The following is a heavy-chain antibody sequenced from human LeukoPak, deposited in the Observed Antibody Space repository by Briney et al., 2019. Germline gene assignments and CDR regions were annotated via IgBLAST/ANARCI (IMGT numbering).Heavy chain of an antibody. V-gene: IGHV5-51*01. CDR1: GFSFTRYL. D-gene: IGHD5-12*01. Sequence: ESLKISCKGFGFSFTRYLIGWVRQVPGKGLGWVWIIYPGDSDTGYSPSFPGQVTITADKSISTADLQSSSLKASDTAMYYCARPAASGYSGYDPFDYWGQGTLVTVSS. J-gene: IGHJ4*02. CDR3: ARPAASGYSGYDPFDY. CDR2: IYPGDSDT.